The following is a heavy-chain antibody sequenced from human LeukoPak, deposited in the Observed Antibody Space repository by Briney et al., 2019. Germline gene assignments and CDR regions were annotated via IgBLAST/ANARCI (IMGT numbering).Heavy chain of an antibody. CDR1: GGSITSSTYY. D-gene: IGHD3-22*01. Sequence: PSETLSLICSVSGGSITSSTYYWVWVRQPPGKGLEWIGSIFYSGNTYYNPSLRSRLTISVDTSKNQFSLRLSSVTAADTAVYYRARFGRYDGSGNKYYFDYWGQGALVTISS. CDR3: ARFGRYDGSGNKYYFDY. V-gene: IGHV4-39*01. CDR2: IFYSGNT. J-gene: IGHJ4*02.